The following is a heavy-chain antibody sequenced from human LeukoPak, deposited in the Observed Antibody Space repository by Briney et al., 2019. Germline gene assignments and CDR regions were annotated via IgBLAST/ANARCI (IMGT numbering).Heavy chain of an antibody. Sequence: PSETLSLTCTVSGGSISSYYWSWIRRPPGKGLEWIGYIYYSGTTNYNPPLKSRVTISVDTSKNQFSLKLSSVTAADTAVYYCARGVYIAAAQYAYWGQGTLVTVSS. V-gene: IGHV4-59*01. D-gene: IGHD6-13*01. CDR3: ARGVYIAAAQYAY. CDR1: GGSISSYY. CDR2: IYYSGTT. J-gene: IGHJ4*02.